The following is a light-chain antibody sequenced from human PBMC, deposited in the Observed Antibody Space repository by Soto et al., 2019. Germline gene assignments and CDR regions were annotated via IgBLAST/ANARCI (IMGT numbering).Light chain of an antibody. Sequence: DIQMTQSPSSLSASVGDSVTISCRSSQNIDTFLNWYQQKAGEDPKLLIRSSTTLQDGVPSRFTGSGSGTEFALTIGSLQPEDFASYYCQQSHSAPTFGQGTKV. CDR1: QNIDTF. CDR2: SST. V-gene: IGKV1-39*01. J-gene: IGKJ1*01. CDR3: QQSHSAPT.